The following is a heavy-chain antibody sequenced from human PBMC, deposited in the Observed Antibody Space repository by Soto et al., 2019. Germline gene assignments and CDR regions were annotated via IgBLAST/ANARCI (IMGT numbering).Heavy chain of an antibody. D-gene: IGHD2-8*01. CDR2: IIPIFGTA. J-gene: IGHJ3*02. CDR1: GGTFSSYA. V-gene: IGHV1-69*13. Sequence: SVKVSCKASGGTFSSYAISWVRQAPGQGLEWMGGIIPIFGTANYAQKFQGRVTITADESTSTAYMELSSLRSEDTVVYYCARDGYCTNGVCYAFDIWGQGTMVTVSS. CDR3: ARDGYCTNGVCYAFDI.